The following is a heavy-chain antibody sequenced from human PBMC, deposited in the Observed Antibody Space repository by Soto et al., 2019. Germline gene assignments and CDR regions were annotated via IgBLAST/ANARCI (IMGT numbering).Heavy chain of an antibody. Sequence: SVKVSCKASGYTFTSYAIRWVRQAPGQGLEWMGRIIPILGIANYAQKFQGRVTITADNSTSTAYMELSSLRAEDTAMYYCARGYYHDTSGPFSDACDIWGQGTMVTVSS. CDR1: GYTFTSYA. J-gene: IGHJ3*02. V-gene: IGHV1-69*04. CDR3: ARGYYHDTSGPFSDACDI. D-gene: IGHD3-22*01. CDR2: IIPILGIA.